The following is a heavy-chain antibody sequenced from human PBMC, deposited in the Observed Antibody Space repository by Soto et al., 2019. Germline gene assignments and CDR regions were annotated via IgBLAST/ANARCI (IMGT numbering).Heavy chain of an antibody. D-gene: IGHD6-13*01. V-gene: IGHV4-34*01. J-gene: IGHJ5*02. CDR2: IHAAGRP. CDR1: GGAFSGYY. CDR3: PRARRWAAAAGYLYNWLDP. Sequence: PSETLSLPCAVYGGAFSGYYLSWIRQPPGKGLECIGGIHAAGRPDYNPYVMSRFTVSVDTAKNQFSLMLITMTAAAPAVYYCPRARRWAAAAGYLYNWLDPWGQGTLVTVSS.